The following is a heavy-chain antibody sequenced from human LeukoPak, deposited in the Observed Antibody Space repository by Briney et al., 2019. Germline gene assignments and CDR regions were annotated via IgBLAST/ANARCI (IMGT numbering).Heavy chain of an antibody. CDR3: ARKGRREYYYDSSGYWYYFDY. CDR2: IIPIFATA. CDR1: GGTFSSYA. J-gene: IGHJ4*02. Sequence: SVKVSCKASGGTFSSYAISWVRQAPGQGLEWRGGIIPIFATANYAQKFQGRVTITTDESTSTAYMELSSLRSEDTAVYYCARKGRREYYYDSSGYWYYFDYWGQGTLVTVSS. D-gene: IGHD3-22*01. V-gene: IGHV1-69*05.